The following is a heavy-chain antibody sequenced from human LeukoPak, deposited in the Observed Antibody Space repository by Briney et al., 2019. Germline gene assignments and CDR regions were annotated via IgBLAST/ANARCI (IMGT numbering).Heavy chain of an antibody. CDR3: TRDQTPYY. CDR2: IRSQIYGGTP. V-gene: IGHV3-49*04. J-gene: IGHJ4*02. CDR1: GFTFGDYA. Sequence: GGSLRLSWTGSGFTFGDYAMTWVRQAPGKGLEWVGFIRSQIYGGTPEYAASVKGRFTISRDDSEGVAYLQMNSLKTEDTAVYYCTRDQTPYYWGQGTLVTVSS.